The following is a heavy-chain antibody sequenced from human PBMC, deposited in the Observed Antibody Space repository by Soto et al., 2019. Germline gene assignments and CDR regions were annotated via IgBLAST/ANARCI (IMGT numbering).Heavy chain of an antibody. J-gene: IGHJ3*02. V-gene: IGHV4-59*08. Sequence: SETLSLTCTVSGGSISSYYWSWIRQPPGKGLEWIGYIYYSGSTNYNPSLKSRVTISVDTSKNQFSLKLSSVTAADTAVYYCARLVRYCSGGSCYFTRDAFDIWGQGTMATVSS. CDR2: IYYSGST. CDR1: GGSISSYY. CDR3: ARLVRYCSGGSCYFTRDAFDI. D-gene: IGHD2-15*01.